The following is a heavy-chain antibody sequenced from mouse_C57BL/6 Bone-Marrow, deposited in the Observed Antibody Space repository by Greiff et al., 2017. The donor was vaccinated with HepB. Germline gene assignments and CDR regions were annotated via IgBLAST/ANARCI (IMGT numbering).Heavy chain of an antibody. J-gene: IGHJ2*01. CDR1: GFTFSSYP. CDR3: ARRDFDY. CDR2: ISGGGGNT. V-gene: IGHV5-9*01. Sequence: EVHLVESGGGLVKPGGSLKLSCAASGFTFSSYPMSWVRQTPEKRLGWVATISGGGGNTYYPDSVKGRFTISRDNAKNTLYLQMSSLRSEDTALYYCARRDFDYWGQGTTLTVSS.